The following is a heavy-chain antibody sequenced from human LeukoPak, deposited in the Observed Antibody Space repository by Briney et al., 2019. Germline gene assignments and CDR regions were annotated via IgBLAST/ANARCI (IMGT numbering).Heavy chain of an antibody. Sequence: NPSETLSLTCTVSGGSISSYYWSWIRQPAGKGLEWIGRIYTSGSTNYNPSLKSRVTMSVDTSKNQFSLKLSSVTAADTAVYYCARGSSDYYGSGSYFTLFDYWGQGTLVTVSS. J-gene: IGHJ4*02. CDR1: GGSISSYY. CDR3: ARGSSDYYGSGSYFTLFDY. D-gene: IGHD3-10*01. V-gene: IGHV4-4*07. CDR2: IYTSGST.